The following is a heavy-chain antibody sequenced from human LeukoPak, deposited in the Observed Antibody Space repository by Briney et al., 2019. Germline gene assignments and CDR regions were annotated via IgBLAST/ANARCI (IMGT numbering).Heavy chain of an antibody. CDR3: ARAGYYGSGSPPSLYFDY. CDR2: TSSDLNVK. CDR1: GFTFSSYA. Sequence: GGSLRLSCAAPGFTFSSYAMSWVRQAPGKGLEWVAVTSSDLNVKLYADSVKGRFTISRDNSRGTLYLQMNSLRPEDTAIYYCARAGYYGSGSPPSLYFDYWGQGTLVTVSS. V-gene: IGHV3-30*03. D-gene: IGHD3-10*01. J-gene: IGHJ4*02.